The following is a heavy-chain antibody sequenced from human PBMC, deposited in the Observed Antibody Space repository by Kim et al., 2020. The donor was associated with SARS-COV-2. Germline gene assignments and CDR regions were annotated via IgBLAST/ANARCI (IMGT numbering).Heavy chain of an antibody. CDR1: GFTFSSYG. J-gene: IGHJ2*01. D-gene: IGHD6-19*01. Sequence: GGSLRLSCAASGFTFSSYGMHWVRQAPGKGLEWVAVISYDGSNKYYADSVKGRFTISRDNSKNTLYLQMNSLRAEDTAVYYCAKEEVGSGWRGYFDLWGRGTLVTVSS. CDR2: ISYDGSNK. V-gene: IGHV3-30*18. CDR3: AKEEVGSGWRGYFDL.